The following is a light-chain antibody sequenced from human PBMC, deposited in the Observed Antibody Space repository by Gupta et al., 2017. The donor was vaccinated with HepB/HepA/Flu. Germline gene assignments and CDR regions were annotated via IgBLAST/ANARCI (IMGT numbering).Light chain of an antibody. CDR1: SSNIGENS. V-gene: IGLV1-51*01. CDR2: DNN. CDR3: GSWDSSLDAGL. Sequence: QSVLTQPPSVSAAPGQRFTISCSGSSSNIGENSVSWYQHLPGAVPRLLIYDNNKRPSGIPDRFSGSKSGTSGTMAITGLQTGDEADYYCGSWDSSLDAGLFGGGTKLTVL. J-gene: IGLJ2*01.